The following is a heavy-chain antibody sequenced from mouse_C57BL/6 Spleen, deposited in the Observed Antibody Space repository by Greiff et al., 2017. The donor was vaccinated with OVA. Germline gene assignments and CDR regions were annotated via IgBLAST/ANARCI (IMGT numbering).Heavy chain of an antibody. CDR2: FDPSDGYT. D-gene: IGHD2-2*01. V-gene: IGHV1-69*01. CDR1: GYPFTSYW. CDR3: ARWVSTMVTYYCDY. Sequence: QVQLQQPGPELVMPGPSVTLSCKASGYPFTSYWFPWLKQRPGQGLEWMGEFDPSDGYTNYNQKFKGKSTLTVDKSSSTACMQLSILTSEDSAVYYCARWVSTMVTYYCDYWGQGTTLTVSS. J-gene: IGHJ2*01.